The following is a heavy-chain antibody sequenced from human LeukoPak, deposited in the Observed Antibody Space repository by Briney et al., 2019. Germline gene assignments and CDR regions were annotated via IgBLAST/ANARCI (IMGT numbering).Heavy chain of an antibody. D-gene: IGHD6-19*01. Sequence: GGSLRLSCAASRFTFSSYWMSWVRQAPGKGLEWVANIKQDGSEKYYVDSVKGRFTISRDNSKNTLYLQMNSLRAEDTAVYDCAKGIAVAGHYFDYWGQGTLVTVSS. CDR1: RFTFSSYW. V-gene: IGHV3-7*01. J-gene: IGHJ4*02. CDR3: AKGIAVAGHYFDY. CDR2: IKQDGSEK.